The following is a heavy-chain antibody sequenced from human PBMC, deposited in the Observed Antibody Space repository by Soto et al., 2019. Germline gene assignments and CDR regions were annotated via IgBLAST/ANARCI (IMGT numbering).Heavy chain of an antibody. CDR2: MSSDGSIK. J-gene: IGHJ3*01. V-gene: IGHV3-30-3*01. CDR3: ARDKGLAMIVRSGFDL. Sequence: GGSLRLSCAASGFTFSSYAMHWVRQAPGKGLEWVALMSSDGSIKNSADSVKGRFTISRDNSQNTPYLQVNSLRAEDTAVYYCARDKGLAMIVRSGFDLWGQGTMVTVSS. D-gene: IGHD3-22*01. CDR1: GFTFSSYA.